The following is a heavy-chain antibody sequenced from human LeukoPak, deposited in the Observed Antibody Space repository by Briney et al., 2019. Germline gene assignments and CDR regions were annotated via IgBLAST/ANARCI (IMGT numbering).Heavy chain of an antibody. CDR1: LGSISHHF. J-gene: IGHJ4*02. CDR2: IFFIGST. CDR3: VRADRWDLKYYFDY. V-gene: IGHV4-59*08. D-gene: IGHD1-26*01. Sequence: GSLSLTCTLSLGSISHHFWSWIRQPPRGGGECVGYIFFIGSTKYNPPLPSRVTISADTSKNQSSLKLSSVTDADTAVYYCVRADRWDLKYYFDYWGQGALVSVSS.